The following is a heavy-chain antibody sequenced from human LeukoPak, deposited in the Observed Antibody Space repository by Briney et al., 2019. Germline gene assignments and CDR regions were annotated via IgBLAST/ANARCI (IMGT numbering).Heavy chain of an antibody. D-gene: IGHD3-3*01. J-gene: IGHJ5*02. CDR2: MNPNSGNT. CDR3: ARGRDFWSGYYHNWFDP. Sequence: GASVKVSCKASGFTFTSYDINWVRQATGQGLEWMGWMNPNSGNTGYAQKFQGRVTMTRNTSISTAYMELGSLRSEDTAVYYCARGRDFWSGYYHNWFDPWGQGTLVTVSS. CDR1: GFTFTSYD. V-gene: IGHV1-8*01.